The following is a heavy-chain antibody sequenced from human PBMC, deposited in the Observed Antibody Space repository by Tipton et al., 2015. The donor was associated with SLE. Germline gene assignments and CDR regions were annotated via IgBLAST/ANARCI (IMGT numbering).Heavy chain of an antibody. J-gene: IGHJ6*02. D-gene: IGHD5-24*01. CDR2: IYYSGST. V-gene: IGHV4-59*08. CDR3: ARQGSGYNWGFYFGMDV. Sequence: TLSLTCTVSNGSINAYYWSWIRQPPGKGLEYIGTIYYSGSTYYNPSLKSRVTLLLDKSSNQFSLKLTSVTAADTAVYYCARQGSGYNWGFYFGMDVWGLGTTVTVSS. CDR1: NGSINAYY.